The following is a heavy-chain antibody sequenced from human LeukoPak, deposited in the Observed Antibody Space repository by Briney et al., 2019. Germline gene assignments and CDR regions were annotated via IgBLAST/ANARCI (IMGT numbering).Heavy chain of an antibody. Sequence: GGSLRLSCAASGFTFSSYAMSWVGQALGKGLEWVSGISGSGGSTYYADSVKGRFTISRDNSKNTLYLQMNSLRAEDTAVYYCAKGKFGAFGCFDPWGQGTLVTVSS. V-gene: IGHV3-23*01. J-gene: IGHJ5*02. CDR2: ISGSGGST. CDR1: GFTFSSYA. CDR3: AKGKFGAFGCFDP. D-gene: IGHD3-10*01.